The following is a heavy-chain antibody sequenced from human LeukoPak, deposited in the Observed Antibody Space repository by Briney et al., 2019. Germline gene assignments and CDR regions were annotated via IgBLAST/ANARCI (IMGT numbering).Heavy chain of an antibody. J-gene: IGHJ4*02. Sequence: PSETLSLNCTVSGGSISGYYWSWIRQPPGKGLEWIGYIYYSGSTNYNPSLKSRLTISVDTSKNQFSLKLSSVSAADTAIYYCARVRMPVAGGETFDYWGQGTLVTVSS. CDR3: ARVRMPVAGGETFDY. D-gene: IGHD6-19*01. CDR2: IYYSGST. CDR1: GGSISGYY. V-gene: IGHV4-59*01.